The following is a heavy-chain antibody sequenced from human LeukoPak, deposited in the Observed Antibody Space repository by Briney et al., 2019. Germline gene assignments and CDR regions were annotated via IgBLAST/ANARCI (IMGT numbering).Heavy chain of an antibody. D-gene: IGHD5-18*01. CDR2: INAGAGIP. CDR1: GYTFTRYA. CDR3: ARDQPGYSYGQTDY. V-gene: IGHV1-3*01. J-gene: IGHJ4*02. Sequence: ASVKVSCKASGYTFTRYAIHWVRQAPGQGLEWMGWINAGAGIPQYSQKLQGRVTMTTDTSTSTAYMELRSLRSDDTAVYYCARDQPGYSYGQTDYWGQGTLVTVSS.